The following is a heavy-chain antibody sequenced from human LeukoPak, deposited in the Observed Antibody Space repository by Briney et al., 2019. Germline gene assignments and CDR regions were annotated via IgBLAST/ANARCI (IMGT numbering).Heavy chain of an antibody. J-gene: IGHJ6*03. CDR1: GGSISSYY. V-gene: IGHV4-59*01. D-gene: IGHD2-2*01. CDR2: IYYSGST. Sequence: PSETLSLTCTVSGGSISSYYWSWIRQPPGKGLEWIGYIYYSGSTNYNPSLKRRVTISVDTSKNQFSLKLSSVTAADTAVYYCARLREEYCSSTSCLYYYYYYMDVWAKGPRSPSP. CDR3: ARLREEYCSSTSCLYYYYYYMDV.